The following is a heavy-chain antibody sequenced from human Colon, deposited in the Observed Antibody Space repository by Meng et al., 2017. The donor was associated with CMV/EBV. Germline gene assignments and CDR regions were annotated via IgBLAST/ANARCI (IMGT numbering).Heavy chain of an antibody. Sequence: GESLKISCAASGFSCHSYDMKWVRQASGKGLEWVSDISSSGGSMDYADSVKGRFTIARDNAKNSLYLHMNSLRAEDTAVYYCAREGLSPGWVRLSYEHYYGLDVWGQGTTVTVSS. V-gene: IGHV3-48*03. CDR2: ISSSGGSM. D-gene: IGHD5-12*01. CDR1: GFSCHSYD. CDR3: AREGLSPGWVRLSYEHYYGLDV. J-gene: IGHJ6*02.